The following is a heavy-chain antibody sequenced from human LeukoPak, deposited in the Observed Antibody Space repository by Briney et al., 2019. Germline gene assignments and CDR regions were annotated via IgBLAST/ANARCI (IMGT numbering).Heavy chain of an antibody. Sequence: SVKVSCKASGFTFTNSAMQWVRQARGQRLEWIGWIVVGSGNTNYAQRFQERVTITRDMSASTACMELSSLRPEDTAVYYCAAVLAAAAPWGQGTLVTVSS. D-gene: IGHD6-25*01. J-gene: IGHJ5*02. CDR3: AAVLAAAAP. CDR2: IVVGSGNT. V-gene: IGHV1-58*02. CDR1: GFTFTNSA.